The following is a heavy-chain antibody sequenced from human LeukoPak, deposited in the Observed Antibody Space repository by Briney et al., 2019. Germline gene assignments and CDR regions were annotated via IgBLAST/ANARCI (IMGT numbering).Heavy chain of an antibody. CDR3: ARGTVVVPAAIPIDAFDI. CDR1: GYTFTSYD. V-gene: IGHV1-8*03. Sequence: ASVKVSCKASGYTFTSYDINWVRQATGQGLEWMGWMNPNSGNTGYAQKFQGRVTITRNTSISTAYMELSSLRSEDTAVYYCARGTVVVPAAIPIDAFDIWGQGTMVTVSS. CDR2: MNPNSGNT. J-gene: IGHJ3*02. D-gene: IGHD2-2*02.